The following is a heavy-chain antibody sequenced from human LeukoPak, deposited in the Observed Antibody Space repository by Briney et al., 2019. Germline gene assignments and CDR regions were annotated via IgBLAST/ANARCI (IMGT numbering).Heavy chain of an antibody. CDR2: ISYDGSNK. Sequence: PGGSLRLSCAASGFTFSSYAMHWVRQAPGKGLEWGAVISYDGSNKYYADSVKGRFTISRDNSKNTLYLQMNSLRAEDTAVYYCARDRGSSGSGVDYRGQGTLVTVSS. CDR3: ARDRGSSGSGVDY. J-gene: IGHJ4*02. CDR1: GFTFSSYA. D-gene: IGHD6-13*01. V-gene: IGHV3-30*04.